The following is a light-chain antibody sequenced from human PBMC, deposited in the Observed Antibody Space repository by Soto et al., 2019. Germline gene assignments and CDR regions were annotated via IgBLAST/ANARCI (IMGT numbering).Light chain of an antibody. CDR1: SSNIGSNT. CDR2: SNN. J-gene: IGLJ1*01. CDR3: QSCDSSLSGYV. Sequence: QAVVTQPPSASGTPGQRVTISCSGSSSNIGSNTVNWYQQLPGTAPKLLIYSNNQRPSGVPDRFSGSKSGTSASLAISGLQSEDEADYYCQSCDSSLSGYVFGTGTKLTVL. V-gene: IGLV1-44*01.